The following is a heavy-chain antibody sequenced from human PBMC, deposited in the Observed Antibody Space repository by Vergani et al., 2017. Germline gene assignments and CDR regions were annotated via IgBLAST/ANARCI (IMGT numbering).Heavy chain of an antibody. J-gene: IGHJ5*02. D-gene: IGHD3-3*01. CDR1: GFSFGSYG. Sequence: QVQLVESGGGVVQPGGSLRLSCAASGFSFGSYGMHWVRFRQAPGKGLEWLAYLRYDGTTKQYADSVKGRFTIYKDNTVDMLSLQMNSLRPDDTAVYYCVRGGRGDHGDFWSRLGPWGQGTRVIVSS. CDR3: VRGGRGDHGDFWSRLGP. V-gene: IGHV3-30*02. CDR2: LRYDGTTK.